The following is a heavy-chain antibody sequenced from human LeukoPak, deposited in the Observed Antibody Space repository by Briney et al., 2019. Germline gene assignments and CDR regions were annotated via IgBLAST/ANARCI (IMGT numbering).Heavy chain of an antibody. CDR3: AKDPQGD. CDR2: ISGSGGST. J-gene: IGHJ4*02. Sequence: GGSLRLSCAASGFTFSNNAMSWVRQAPGKGLEWVSAISGSGGSTYYADSVKGRFSISRDNSKNTLYLQMNNLRAGDTAVYYCAKDPQGDWGQGTLVTVSS. V-gene: IGHV3-23*01. D-gene: IGHD3-16*01. CDR1: GFTFSNNA.